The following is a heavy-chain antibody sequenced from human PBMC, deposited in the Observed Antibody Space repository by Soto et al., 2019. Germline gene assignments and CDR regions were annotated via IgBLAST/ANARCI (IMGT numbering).Heavy chain of an antibody. J-gene: IGHJ4*02. Sequence: ASVKVSCKASGGTFSSYAISWVRQAPGQGLEWMGGIIPIFGTANYAQKFQGRVTITADESTSTAYMELSSLRSEDTAVYYCARASEVDTAMVRTYYFDYWGQGTLVTVSS. CDR2: IIPIFGTA. CDR1: GGTFSSYA. D-gene: IGHD5-18*01. CDR3: ARASEVDTAMVRTYYFDY. V-gene: IGHV1-69*13.